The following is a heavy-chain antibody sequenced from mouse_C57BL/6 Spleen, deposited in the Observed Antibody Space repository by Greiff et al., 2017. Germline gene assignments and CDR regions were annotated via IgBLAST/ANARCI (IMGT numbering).Heavy chain of an antibody. CDR1: GYTFTTYP. V-gene: IGHV1-47*01. J-gene: IGHJ3*01. D-gene: IGHD2-4*01. Sequence: QVQLQQSGAELVKPGASVKMSCKASGYTFTTYPIEWMKQNHGKSLEWIGHFHPYNEDTKYNEKFKGKATLTVEKSSSTVYLELSRLTSDDSAVYYCARRIYDYDENFAYWGQGTLVTVSA. CDR2: FHPYNEDT. CDR3: ARRIYDYDENFAY.